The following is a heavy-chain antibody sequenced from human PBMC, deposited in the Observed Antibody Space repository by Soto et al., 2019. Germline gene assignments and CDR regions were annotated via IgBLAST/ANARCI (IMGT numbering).Heavy chain of an antibody. D-gene: IGHD2-2*01. Sequence: PSQTLSLTCAISGDSVSSNSAAWNWIRQSPSRGLEWLGRTYYRSKWYNDYAVSVKSRITINPDTSKNQFSLQLNSVTPEDTAVYYCARTVGYCSSTSCYFPQGFDYWGQGTLVTVSS. V-gene: IGHV6-1*01. J-gene: IGHJ4*02. CDR2: TYYRSKWYN. CDR3: ARTVGYCSSTSCYFPQGFDY. CDR1: GDSVSSNSAA.